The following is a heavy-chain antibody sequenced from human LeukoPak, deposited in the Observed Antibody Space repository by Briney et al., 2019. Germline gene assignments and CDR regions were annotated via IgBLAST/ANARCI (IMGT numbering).Heavy chain of an antibody. J-gene: IGHJ6*02. Sequence: GGSLRLSCAASGFTFTSYAMTWVRQAPGKGLEWVSGISNSGSNTYYADSVKGRITISRDNSRNTLYLQLSSLRAEDTAVYYCANTMGRGSYNMDVWGQGTTVTVSS. CDR2: ISNSGSNT. V-gene: IGHV3-23*01. CDR3: ANTMGRGSYNMDV. CDR1: GFTFTSYA. D-gene: IGHD3-10*01.